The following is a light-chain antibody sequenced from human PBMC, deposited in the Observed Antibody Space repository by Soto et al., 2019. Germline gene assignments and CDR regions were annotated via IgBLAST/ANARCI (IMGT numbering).Light chain of an antibody. CDR3: QQYNRYRS. V-gene: IGKV1-5*03. J-gene: IGKJ4*01. CDR2: KAS. Sequence: DIQMTQSPSTLSASVGDRVTITCRASENINVWLAWYQQKPGKAPKLLIYKASTLESGVPSRFSGSGSGTEFTLTISSLQPDDFATYYCQQYNRYRSFCGGTKVEIK. CDR1: ENINVW.